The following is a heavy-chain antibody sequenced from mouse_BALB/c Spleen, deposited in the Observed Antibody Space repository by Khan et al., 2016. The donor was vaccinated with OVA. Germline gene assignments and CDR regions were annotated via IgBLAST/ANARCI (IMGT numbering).Heavy chain of an antibody. CDR1: GYTITSYW. J-gene: IGHJ2*01. V-gene: IGHV1-7*01. Sequence: QVRLQQSGAELAKPGASVKMSCTASGYTITSYWMHWIKQRPGQGLEWIGYINPTSGYTDYNQKFKDKATLTADKSSSTAYMQLSSLTSDDSAVYYCARDRIDYWGQGTALTVSS. CDR2: INPTSGYT. CDR3: ARDRIDY.